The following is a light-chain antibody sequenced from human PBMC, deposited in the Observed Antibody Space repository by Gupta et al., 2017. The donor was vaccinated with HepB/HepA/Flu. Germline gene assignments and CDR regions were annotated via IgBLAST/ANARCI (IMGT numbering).Light chain of an antibody. CDR3: LQLDYPFI. Sequence: DTQMTQSPSSLSASVGDRVTITCQASEDINQYLNWYQQKPGKAPKLLIYDASTLVTGVPSRFSGSGSGTHFTFTITSLQPEDVATYYGLQLDYPFIFGPGTKVDVK. CDR1: EDINQY. CDR2: DAS. V-gene: IGKV1-33*01. J-gene: IGKJ3*01.